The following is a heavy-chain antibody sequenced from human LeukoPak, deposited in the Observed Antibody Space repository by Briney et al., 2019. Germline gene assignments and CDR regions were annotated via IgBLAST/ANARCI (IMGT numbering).Heavy chain of an antibody. CDR2: IRYDGSNK. Sequence: GGSLRLSCGVSGFTFSDYWMNWVRQAPGKGLEWVAFIRYDGSNKYYADSVKGRFTISRDNSKNTLYLQMNSLRAEDTAVYYCAKDIGGSYYYYYMDVWGKGTTVTVSS. D-gene: IGHD3-16*01. V-gene: IGHV3-30*02. J-gene: IGHJ6*03. CDR3: AKDIGGSYYYYYMDV. CDR1: GFTFSDYW.